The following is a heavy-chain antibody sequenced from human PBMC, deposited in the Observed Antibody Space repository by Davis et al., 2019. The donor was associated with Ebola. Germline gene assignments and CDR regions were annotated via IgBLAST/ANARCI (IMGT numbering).Heavy chain of an antibody. J-gene: IGHJ4*02. D-gene: IGHD5-24*01. CDR3: AREMATTYFDY. CDR1: GFTFSIYT. CDR2: ISSSSSYI. V-gene: IGHV3-21*01. Sequence: PGGSLRLSCAASGFTFSIYTMNWVRQAPGKGLEWVSSISSSSSYIYYADSVKGRFTISRDNAKNSLYLQMNSLRAEDTAVYYCAREMATTYFDYWGQGTLVTVSS.